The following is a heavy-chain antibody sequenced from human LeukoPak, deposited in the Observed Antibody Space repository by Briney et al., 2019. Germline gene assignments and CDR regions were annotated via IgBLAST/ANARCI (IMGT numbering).Heavy chain of an antibody. CDR3: SRDLGPDYGGNSYLALGA. CDR1: GFTFGDYV. D-gene: IGHD4-23*01. Sequence: QSGGSLRLSCTASGFTFGDYVMSWVRQAPGKGLKWVGFIRSKAFGETTEYAASVKGRFTISRDDSKSIAYLQINSLKTEDTAVYYCSRDLGPDYGGNSYLALGAWGLGTTVTVSS. CDR2: IRSKAFGETT. J-gene: IGHJ6*02. V-gene: IGHV3-49*04.